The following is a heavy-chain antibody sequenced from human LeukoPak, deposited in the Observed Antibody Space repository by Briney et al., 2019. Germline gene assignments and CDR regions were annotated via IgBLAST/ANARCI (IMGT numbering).Heavy chain of an antibody. CDR3: AREELWELLTVRYNWFDP. J-gene: IGHJ5*02. CDR1: GGSISSSDYY. Sequence: SETLSLTCTVSGGSISSSDYYWGWIRQPPGKGLEWIGSIYYSGTTYYNPSLKSRVTISVDTSKNQFSLKLSSVTAADTAVYYCAREELWELLTVRYNWFDPWGQGNLVTVSS. V-gene: IGHV4-39*02. D-gene: IGHD2-15*01. CDR2: IYYSGTT.